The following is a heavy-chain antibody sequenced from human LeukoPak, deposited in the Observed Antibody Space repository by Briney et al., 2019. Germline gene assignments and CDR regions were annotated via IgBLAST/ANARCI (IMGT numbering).Heavy chain of an antibody. CDR3: ARAIKAVAGTFHRDYYFDY. Sequence: PGGSLRLSCAASGFTFNNYGMHWVRQAPGKGLEWVAVISYDGSNKYCADSVKGRFTISRDNSKNTLYLQMNSLRAEDTAVYYCARAIKAVAGTFHRDYYFDYWGQGTLVTVSS. D-gene: IGHD6-19*01. CDR2: ISYDGSNK. CDR1: GFTFNNYG. V-gene: IGHV3-30*03. J-gene: IGHJ4*02.